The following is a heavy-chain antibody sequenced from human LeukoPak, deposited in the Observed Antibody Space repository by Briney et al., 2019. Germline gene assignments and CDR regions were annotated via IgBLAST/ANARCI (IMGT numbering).Heavy chain of an antibody. Sequence: GGSLRLSCSASGFTFTNYPMHWVRQVPGKGLEFVSSISSNGISTYYADSVEGRFTISRDNSKNTLYLQMSSLRAEDRAVYYCVKDTNNPGVAGGDYWGQGTLVTVSS. V-gene: IGHV3-64D*06. J-gene: IGHJ4*02. D-gene: IGHD6-19*01. CDR1: GFTFTNYP. CDR2: ISSNGIST. CDR3: VKDTNNPGVAGGDY.